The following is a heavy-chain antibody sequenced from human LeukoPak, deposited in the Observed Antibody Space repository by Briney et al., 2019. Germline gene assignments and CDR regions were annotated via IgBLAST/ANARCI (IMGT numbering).Heavy chain of an antibody. D-gene: IGHD2-2*01. CDR1: GGSISSYY. CDR3: ATNAVVPAAIAHYYYGMDV. J-gene: IGHJ6*02. CDR2: INHSGST. Sequence: SETLSPTCTVSGGSISSYYWSWIRQPPGKGLEWIGEINHSGSTNYNPSLKSRVTISVDTSKNQFSLKLSSVTAADTAVYYCATNAVVPAAIAHYYYGMDVWGQGTTVTVSS. V-gene: IGHV4-34*01.